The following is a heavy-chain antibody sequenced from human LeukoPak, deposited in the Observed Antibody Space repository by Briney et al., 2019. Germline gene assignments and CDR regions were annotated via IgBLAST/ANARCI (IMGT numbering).Heavy chain of an antibody. CDR2: IYYSGST. Sequence: SETLSLTCTVSGGSISSYHWSWIRQPPGKELKWIGYIYYSGSTNYNPSLKSRVTISVDTSKNQFSLKLSSVTAADTAVYYCAGRGIAVADYPYWGQGTLVTVSS. CDR3: AGRGIAVADYPY. CDR1: GGSISSYH. V-gene: IGHV4-59*08. J-gene: IGHJ4*02. D-gene: IGHD6-19*01.